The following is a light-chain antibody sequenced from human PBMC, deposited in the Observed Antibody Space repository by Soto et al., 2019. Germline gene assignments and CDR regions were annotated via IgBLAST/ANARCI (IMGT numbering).Light chain of an antibody. V-gene: IGLV2-14*01. Sequence: QSALTQPASVSGSPGQSITISCTGTSSDVGGYNYVSWFQHHPGKAPKLTIYEVSYRPSGVSNRFSGSKSGDTASLTISGLQAEDEADYYCSSFTNTITRYAFGTGTKVTVL. J-gene: IGLJ1*01. CDR3: SSFTNTITRYA. CDR1: SSDVGGYNY. CDR2: EVS.